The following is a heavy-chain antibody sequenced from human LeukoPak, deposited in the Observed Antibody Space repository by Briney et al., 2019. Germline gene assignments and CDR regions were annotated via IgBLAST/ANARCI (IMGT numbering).Heavy chain of an antibody. CDR3: ARAQYSSSWYAFDI. J-gene: IGHJ3*02. CDR1: GVSISSYY. Sequence: SETLSLTCTVSGVSISSYYWSWIRQPPGKGLEWIGYIYYSGSTNYNPSLKSRVTISVDTSKNQFSLKLSSVTAADTAVYYCARAQYSSSWYAFDIWGQGTMVTVSS. V-gene: IGHV4-59*01. CDR2: IYYSGST. D-gene: IGHD6-13*01.